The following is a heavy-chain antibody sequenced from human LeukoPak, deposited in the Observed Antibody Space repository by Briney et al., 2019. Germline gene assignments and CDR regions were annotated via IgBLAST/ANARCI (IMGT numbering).Heavy chain of an antibody. Sequence: GGSLRLSCSASGFTFSSYAMSWVRQAPGKGLEWDSSVNDGGDNTYYADYLRGRFTVSRDNSRNTLWLQMNSLRAEDTAIYYCAKARGTTGWLPYFDYWGQGALVTVSS. CDR3: AKARGTTGWLPYFDY. D-gene: IGHD6-19*01. CDR2: VNDGGDNT. CDR1: GFTFSSYA. J-gene: IGHJ4*02. V-gene: IGHV3-23*01.